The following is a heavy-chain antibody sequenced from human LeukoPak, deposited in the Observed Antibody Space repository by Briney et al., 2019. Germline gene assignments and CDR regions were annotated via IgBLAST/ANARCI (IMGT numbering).Heavy chain of an antibody. V-gene: IGHV4-34*01. CDR2: INHSGST. CDR3: ARATGYYYGSGSYYNKRVYYFDY. D-gene: IGHD3-10*01. J-gene: IGHJ4*02. CDR1: GGSFSGYY. Sequence: SETLSLTCAVYGGSFSGYYWSWIRQPPGKGLEWIGEINHSGSTNYNPSLKSRVTISVDTSKNQLSLKLSSVTAADTAVYYCARATGYYYGSGSYYNKRVYYFDYWGQGTLVTVSS.